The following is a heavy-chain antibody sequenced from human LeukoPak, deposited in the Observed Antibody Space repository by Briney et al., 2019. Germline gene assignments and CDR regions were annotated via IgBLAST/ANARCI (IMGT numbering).Heavy chain of an antibody. D-gene: IGHD2-2*02. Sequence: ASVKVSCKASGYSFTGYYIHWVRQAPGQGPEWMAWINPSSGDTHYAQKFQGRVTVTRDTSIYTAYMDLSGLRSDDTAVYYCARAGYCGGTSCYIGDYWGHGTLVTVSS. CDR3: ARAGYCGGTSCYIGDY. CDR2: INPSSGDT. CDR1: GYSFTGYY. J-gene: IGHJ4*01. V-gene: IGHV1-2*02.